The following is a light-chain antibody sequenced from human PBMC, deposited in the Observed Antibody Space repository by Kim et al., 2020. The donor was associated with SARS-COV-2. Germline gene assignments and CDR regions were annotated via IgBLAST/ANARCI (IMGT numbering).Light chain of an antibody. Sequence: QSVLTQPASVSGSPGQSITISCTGTSSDVGGYDYVSWYQQHPGKAPQLVIYDVSHRPSGISNRFSASKSGSTASLTISGLQAEDEADYYCSSYTSFTTLVFGGGTQLTVL. CDR1: SSDVGGYDY. J-gene: IGLJ3*02. V-gene: IGLV2-14*03. CDR3: SSYTSFTTLV. CDR2: DVS.